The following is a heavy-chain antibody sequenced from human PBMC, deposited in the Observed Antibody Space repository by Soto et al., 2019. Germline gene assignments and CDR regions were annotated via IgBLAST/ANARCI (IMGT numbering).Heavy chain of an antibody. CDR1: GFTFNSYN. CDR2: ISSSSSTI. CDR3: ARERGLLYGIDV. D-gene: IGHD3-3*01. J-gene: IGHJ6*02. V-gene: IGHV3-48*02. Sequence: GGSLRLSCAVSGFTFNSYNMNWVRQAPGKGLEWVAFISSSSSTIFYADSVKGRFTISGDNAKNSLYLQMNSLGDEDTAVYYCARERGLLYGIDVWGQGTTVTVSS.